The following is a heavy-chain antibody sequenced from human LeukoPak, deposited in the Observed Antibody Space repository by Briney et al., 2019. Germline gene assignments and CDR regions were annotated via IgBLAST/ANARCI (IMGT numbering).Heavy chain of an antibody. CDR1: GFTFSSYG. J-gene: IGHJ4*02. Sequence: AGGSLRLSCAASGFTFSSYGMHWVRQAPGKGLEWVAVIWYDGSNKYYADSVKGRFTISRDNSKNTLYLQMNSLRAEDTAVYYCAKSFLQLWLVEHWGQGTLVTVSS. D-gene: IGHD5-18*01. CDR3: AKSFLQLWLVEH. CDR2: IWYDGSNK. V-gene: IGHV3-33*06.